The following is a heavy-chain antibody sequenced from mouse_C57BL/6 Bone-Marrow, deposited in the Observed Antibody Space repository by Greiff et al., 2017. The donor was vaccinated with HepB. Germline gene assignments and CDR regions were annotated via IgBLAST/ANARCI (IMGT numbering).Heavy chain of an antibody. D-gene: IGHD2-3*01. J-gene: IGHJ4*01. CDR2: IYPGDGDT. Sequence: QVQLKQSGPELVKPGASVKISCKASGYAFSSSWMNWVKQRPGKGLEWIGRIYPGDGDTNYNGKFKGKATLTADKSSSTAYMQLSSLTSEDSAVYFCARFDGYHGAMDYWGQGTSVTVSS. CDR1: GYAFSSSW. CDR3: ARFDGYHGAMDY. V-gene: IGHV1-82*01.